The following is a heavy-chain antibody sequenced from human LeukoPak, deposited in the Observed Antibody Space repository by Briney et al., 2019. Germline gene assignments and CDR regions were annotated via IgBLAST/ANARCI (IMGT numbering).Heavy chain of an antibody. CDR2: ISSSGSSI. Sequence: PGGSLRLSCAASGFTFRNYEMNWVRQAPGKGLEWVSYISSSGSSIYYADSVKGRFTVSRDNAKNSLYLQMNSLTAEDTALYYCARLDFDYWGQGTLVTVSS. CDR3: ARLDFDY. CDR1: GFTFRNYE. J-gene: IGHJ4*02. V-gene: IGHV3-48*03. D-gene: IGHD6-6*01.